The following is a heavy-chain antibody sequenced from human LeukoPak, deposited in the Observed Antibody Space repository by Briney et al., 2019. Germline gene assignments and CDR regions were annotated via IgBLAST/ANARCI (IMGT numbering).Heavy chain of an antibody. Sequence: GGSLRLSCAASGFTFSTYGMHWVRQAPGKGLEWVTVIWHDGSHKDYADSVKGRFTISRDNAKNSLYLQMNSLRAEDTAVYYCARDKVVGATYFDYWGQGTLVTVSS. CDR3: ARDKVVGATYFDY. CDR2: IWHDGSHK. V-gene: IGHV3-33*01. J-gene: IGHJ4*02. D-gene: IGHD1-26*01. CDR1: GFTFSTYG.